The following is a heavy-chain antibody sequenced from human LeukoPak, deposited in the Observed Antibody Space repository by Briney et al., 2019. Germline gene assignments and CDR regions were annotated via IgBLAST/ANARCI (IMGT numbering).Heavy chain of an antibody. CDR1: GSTFSSYW. J-gene: IGHJ3*02. Sequence: GGSLRLSCAASGSTFSSYWMSWVRQAPGKGLEWVANIKQDGSEKYYVDSVKGRFTISRDNAKNSLYLQMNSLRAEDTAVYYCARVMLAVAGTRDDAFDIWGQGTMVTVSS. CDR3: ARVMLAVAGTRDDAFDI. CDR2: IKQDGSEK. V-gene: IGHV3-7*01. D-gene: IGHD6-19*01.